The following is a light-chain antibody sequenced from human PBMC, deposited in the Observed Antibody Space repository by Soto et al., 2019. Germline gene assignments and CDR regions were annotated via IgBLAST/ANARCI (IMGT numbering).Light chain of an antibody. CDR2: DVS. V-gene: IGLV2-14*03. CDR1: SSDVGCFQY. CDR3: SSYSCSSLLDVV. J-gene: IGLJ2*01. Sequence: QSALTQPASVSGSPGQSITISFTGTSSDVGCFQYVSWYQQHPGKAPKLIIYDVSNRPSGVSDRFSGSKSGNTASLTISGLQAEDEADYYCSSYSCSSLLDVVFGGGTKLTVL.